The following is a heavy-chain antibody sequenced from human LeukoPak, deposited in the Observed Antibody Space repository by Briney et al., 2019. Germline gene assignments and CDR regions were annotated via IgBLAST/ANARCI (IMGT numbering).Heavy chain of an antibody. CDR2: INHSGST. J-gene: IGHJ4*02. CDR3: AGGPPRGVYYDSRGYYSNY. D-gene: IGHD3-22*01. CDR1: GGSFSGYY. V-gene: IGHV4-34*01. Sequence: PSETLSLTCAVYGGSFSGYYRSWIRQPPGKGLEWIGEINHSGSTNYNPSLKSRVTISVDTSKNQFSLKLSSVTAADTAVYYCAGGPPRGVYYDSRGYYSNYGAREPLATVS.